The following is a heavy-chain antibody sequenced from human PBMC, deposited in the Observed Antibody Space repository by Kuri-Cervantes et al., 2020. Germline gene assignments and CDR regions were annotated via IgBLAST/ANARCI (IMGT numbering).Heavy chain of an antibody. CDR3: ARDHSSGYTHDY. Sequence: GGSLRLSCAASGFTFSSYWMSWVRQAPGKGLEWVANVKQDGSEKYYVDSVKGRFTISRDNAKNSLYLQMNSLRAEDAAVYYCARDHSSGYTHDYWGQGTLVTVSS. D-gene: IGHD3-22*01. CDR2: VKQDGSEK. CDR1: GFTFSSYW. J-gene: IGHJ4*02. V-gene: IGHV3-7*01.